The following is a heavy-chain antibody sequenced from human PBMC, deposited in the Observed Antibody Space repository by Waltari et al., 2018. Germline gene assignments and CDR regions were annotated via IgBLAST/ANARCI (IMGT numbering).Heavy chain of an antibody. V-gene: IGHV4-39*01. CDR1: GGSISSSSYY. J-gene: IGHJ5*02. CDR3: VRLVVVTALYNWFDP. D-gene: IGHD2-21*02. Sequence: QLQLQESRPGLVKPSETLSLTCTVSGGSISSSSYYWGWIRQPPGKGLEWIGSIYYSGRTYYNTSLKRRVTIAVDTSKNQCALKLSSVTAADTAVYYCVRLVVVTALYNWFDPWGQGTLVTVSS. CDR2: IYYSGRT.